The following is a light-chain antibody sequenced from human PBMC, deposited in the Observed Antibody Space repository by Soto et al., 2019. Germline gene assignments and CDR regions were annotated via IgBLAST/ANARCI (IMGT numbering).Light chain of an antibody. Sequence: EVVVTQSPATLSVSLGGRATLSCRASQSVRTNLAWYQQKPGQAPRLLIYAASTRATGILARFSGSGSGTEVTLTITSLQSEDFAVYYCQQYNNWPPLTGGGGTKVEIK. CDR2: AAS. J-gene: IGKJ4*01. V-gene: IGKV3-15*01. CDR3: QQYNNWPPLT. CDR1: QSVRTN.